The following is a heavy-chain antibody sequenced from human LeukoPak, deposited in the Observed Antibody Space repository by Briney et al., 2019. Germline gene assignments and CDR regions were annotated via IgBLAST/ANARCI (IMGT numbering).Heavy chain of an antibody. D-gene: IGHD7-27*01. CDR3: AKDGNWGSPHSLGYDY. J-gene: IGHJ4*02. V-gene: IGHV3-23*01. CDR2: ISGSGGST. CDR1: GFTFSSYA. Sequence: PGGSLRLSCAASGFTFSSYAMSWVRQAPGKGLEWVSAISGSGGSTYYADSVKGRFTISRDNSKNTLYLQMNSLRTEDTAVYYCAKDGNWGSPHSLGYDYWGQGTLVTVSS.